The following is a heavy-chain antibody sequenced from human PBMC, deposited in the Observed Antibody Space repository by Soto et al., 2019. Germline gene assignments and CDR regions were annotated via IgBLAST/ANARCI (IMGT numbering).Heavy chain of an antibody. D-gene: IGHD2-2*01. CDR1: GGSISSYY. V-gene: IGHV4-59*01. CDR2: IYYSGST. CDR3: ARGPYCSSTSCYADYYYMDV. Sequence: QVQLQESGPGLVKPSETLSLTCTVSGGSISSYYWSWIRQPPGKGLEWIGYIYYSGSTNYNPSLKSRGTISVDTSKNQFSLKLSSVTAADTAVYYCARGPYCSSTSCYADYYYMDVWGKGTTVTVSS. J-gene: IGHJ6*03.